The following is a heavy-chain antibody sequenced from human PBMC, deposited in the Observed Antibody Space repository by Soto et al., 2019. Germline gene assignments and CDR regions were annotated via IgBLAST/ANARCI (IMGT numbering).Heavy chain of an antibody. CDR2: ISADNGNT. D-gene: IGHD3-22*01. CDR3: ASPDYYDSSGYYF. V-gene: IGHV1-18*01. Sequence: ASVKVSCKASGYIFTSYGITWVRQAPGQGLEWMGWISADNGNTNYAQKLQGRVTMTTDTSTSTAYMELRSLRSDDTAVYYCASPDYYDSSGYYFWGQGILVTVSS. J-gene: IGHJ4*02. CDR1: GYIFTSYG.